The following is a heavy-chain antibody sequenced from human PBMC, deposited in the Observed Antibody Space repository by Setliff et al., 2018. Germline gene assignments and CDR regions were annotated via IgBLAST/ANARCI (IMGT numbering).Heavy chain of an antibody. J-gene: IGHJ5*02. CDR2: IYTSGST. Sequence: PSETLSLTCTVSGGSISSGSYYWSWIRQPAGKGLEWIGHIYTSGSTNYNPSLKSRVTISVDASTSTVYMDLSSLRSEDTAVYYCARGSNWFDPWGQGTLVTVSS. V-gene: IGHV4-61*09. CDR3: ARGSNWFDP. CDR1: GGSISSGSYY.